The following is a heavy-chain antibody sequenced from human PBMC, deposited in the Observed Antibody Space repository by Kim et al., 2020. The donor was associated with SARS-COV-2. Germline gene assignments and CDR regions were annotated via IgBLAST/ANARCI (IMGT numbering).Heavy chain of an antibody. V-gene: IGHV4-59*09. J-gene: IGHJ4*02. D-gene: IGHD2-15*01. CDR3: ARGRSGVSSTYDY. Sequence: NPSLKSRVTISVDTSKNQFSLKLRSVTAADTAVYYCARGRSGVSSTYDYWGQGTLVTVSS.